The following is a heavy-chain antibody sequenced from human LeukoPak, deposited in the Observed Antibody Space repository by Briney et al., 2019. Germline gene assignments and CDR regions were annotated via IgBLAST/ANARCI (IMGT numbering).Heavy chain of an antibody. CDR1: GYSISNGYY. V-gene: IGHV4-38-2*02. Sequence: SETLSLTCTVSGYSISNGYYWGWIRQPPGKGLERVGSISHRESTYYNPSLRSRITISLDRSKQKFSLKLTSVTAADTAVYFCARGAEYYAIWRGYAGYSDYWGQGISVTVSS. CDR3: ARGAEYYAIWRGYAGYSDY. CDR2: ISHREST. J-gene: IGHJ4*02. D-gene: IGHD3-3*01.